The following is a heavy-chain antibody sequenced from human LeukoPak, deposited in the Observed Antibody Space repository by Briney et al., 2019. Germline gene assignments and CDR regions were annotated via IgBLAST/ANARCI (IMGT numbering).Heavy chain of an antibody. V-gene: IGHV1-69*04. CDR2: IIPILGIA. CDR3: AREEYGSEGDYFDY. Sequence: SVKVSCKASGGTFSSYTISWVRQAPGQGLEWMGRIIPILGIANYAQKSQGRVTITADKSTSTAYMELSSLRSEDTAVYYCAREEYGSEGDYFDYWGQGTLVTVSS. CDR1: GGTFSSYT. J-gene: IGHJ4*02. D-gene: IGHD3-10*01.